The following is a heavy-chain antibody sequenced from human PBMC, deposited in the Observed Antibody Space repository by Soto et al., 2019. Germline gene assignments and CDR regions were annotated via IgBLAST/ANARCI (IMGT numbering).Heavy chain of an antibody. V-gene: IGHV2-5*02. D-gene: IGHD3-16*01. Sequence: SGPTLVNPTQALTLTCTFSGFSLSTSGVGVGWIRQPPGKALEWLALIYWDDDKRYSPSLKSRLTITKDTSKNQVVLTMTNMDPVDTATYYCARSLLNYDYVWGATVYFQHWGQGTLVTVSS. CDR2: IYWDDDK. J-gene: IGHJ1*01. CDR3: ARSLLNYDYVWGATVYFQH. CDR1: GFSLSTSGVG.